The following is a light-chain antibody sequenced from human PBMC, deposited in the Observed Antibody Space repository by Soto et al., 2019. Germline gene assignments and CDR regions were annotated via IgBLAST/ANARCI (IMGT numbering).Light chain of an antibody. Sequence: DIQMTQSPSSLSASVGDRVTITCQASQDISNYLNWYQQKPGKAPKLLIYDASNLETGVPSRFSESDSGTFFTSTISTLQLEDIKTNYYQQYDNRGTFGQGTRVKIK. CDR1: QDISNY. CDR3: QQYDNRGT. CDR2: DAS. V-gene: IGKV1-33*01. J-gene: IGKJ1*01.